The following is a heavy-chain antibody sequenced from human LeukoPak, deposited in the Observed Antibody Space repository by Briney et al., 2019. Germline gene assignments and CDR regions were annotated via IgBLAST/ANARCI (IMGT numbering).Heavy chain of an antibody. CDR2: ISSSGGTI. Sequence: GGSLRLSCAASGFTFSDYYMSWIRQAPGKGLEWVSYISSSGGTIYYADSVKGRFTISRDNAKNSLYLQMNSLRAEDTSVYYCARWAPQYGGYAFDYWGQGTLVTVSS. CDR1: GFTFSDYY. J-gene: IGHJ4*02. V-gene: IGHV3-11*01. CDR3: ARWAPQYGGYAFDY. D-gene: IGHD6-25*01.